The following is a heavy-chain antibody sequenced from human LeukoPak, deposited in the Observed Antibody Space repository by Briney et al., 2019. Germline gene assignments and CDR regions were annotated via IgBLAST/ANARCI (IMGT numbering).Heavy chain of an antibody. CDR2: ISYDGSNK. CDR3: ASPGVGAFDI. J-gene: IGHJ3*02. CDR1: GFTVSSNY. Sequence: GGSLRLSCAASGFTVSSNYMSWVRQAPGKGLEWVAVISYDGSNKYYADSVKGRFTISRDNSKNTLYLQMNSLRAEDTAVYYCASPGVGAFDIWGQGTMVTVSS. V-gene: IGHV3-30-3*01. D-gene: IGHD3-10*01.